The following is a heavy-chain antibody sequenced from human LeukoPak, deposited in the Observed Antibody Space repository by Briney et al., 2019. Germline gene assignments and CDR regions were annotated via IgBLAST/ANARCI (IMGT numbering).Heavy chain of an antibody. CDR3: ARVGAPLSFGGAFDI. V-gene: IGHV1-69*04. J-gene: IGHJ3*02. Sequence: SVKASCKASGGTFSSYAISWVRQAPGQGLEWMGRIIPILGIANYAQKFQGRVTITADKSTSTAYMELSSLRTEDTAVYYCARVGAPLSFGGAFDIWGQGTMVTVSS. CDR2: IIPILGIA. D-gene: IGHD3-16*01. CDR1: GGTFSSYA.